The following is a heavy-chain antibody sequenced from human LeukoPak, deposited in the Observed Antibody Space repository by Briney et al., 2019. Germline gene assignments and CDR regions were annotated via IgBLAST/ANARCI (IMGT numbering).Heavy chain of an antibody. D-gene: IGHD6-13*01. J-gene: IGHJ5*02. Sequence: ASETLSLTCTVSGGSVSSGSYYWNWIRQPPGKALEWIGYIYYSGSTNYNPSLNSRVTISLDTSKNQFSLKLSSVTAADTAVFYCARGYSSIRGWFDPWGQGTPVTVSS. CDR1: GGSVSSGSYY. V-gene: IGHV4-61*01. CDR2: IYYSGST. CDR3: ARGYSSIRGWFDP.